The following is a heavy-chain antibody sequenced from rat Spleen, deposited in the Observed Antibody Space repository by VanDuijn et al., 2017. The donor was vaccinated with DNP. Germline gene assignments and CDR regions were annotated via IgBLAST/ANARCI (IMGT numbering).Heavy chain of an antibody. CDR3: TRESPDGYWIAY. D-gene: IGHD1-4*01. V-gene: IGHV2-30*01. CDR2: IWTGGTT. CDR1: GFSLTSYN. J-gene: IGHJ3*01. Sequence: QVQLKESGPGLVQPSQTLSLTCTVSGFSLTSYNVHWVRQPTGKGLEWMGIIWTGGTTVYSSALKSRLTISRDTSKSQVFLKMNSLQTDDTGTYYCTRESPDGYWIAYWGQGTLVTVSS.